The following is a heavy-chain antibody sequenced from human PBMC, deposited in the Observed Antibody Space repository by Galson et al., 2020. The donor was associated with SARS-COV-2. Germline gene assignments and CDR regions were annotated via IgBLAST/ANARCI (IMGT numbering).Heavy chain of an antibody. CDR2: IYYSGST. V-gene: IGHV4-31*03. Sequence: SETLSLTCTVSGGSISSGGYYWSWIRQHPGKGLEWIGYIYYSGSTYYNPSLKSRVTISVDTSKNQFSLKLSSVTAADTAVYYCARVPVLRYFDWLLDHDAFDIWGQGTMVTVSS. D-gene: IGHD3-9*01. CDR1: GGSISSGGYY. CDR3: ARVPVLRYFDWLLDHDAFDI. J-gene: IGHJ3*02.